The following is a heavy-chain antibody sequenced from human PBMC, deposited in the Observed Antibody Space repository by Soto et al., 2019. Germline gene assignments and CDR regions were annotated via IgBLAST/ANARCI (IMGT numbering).Heavy chain of an antibody. CDR2: LSDICGST. D-gene: IGHD4-17*01. CDR3: AKLMTKVTLGAFDI. CDR1: GFTFSSYA. Sequence: EVQLLESGGGLVQPGGSLRLSCASSGFTFSSYAMCWVRQAPGKGLQWVSALSDICGSTYYADSVKGRFTISRDNSRNTLYLEMNSLRAEDTDIYYCAKLMTKVTLGAFDIWGQGTMVTVSS. J-gene: IGHJ3*02. V-gene: IGHV3-23*01.